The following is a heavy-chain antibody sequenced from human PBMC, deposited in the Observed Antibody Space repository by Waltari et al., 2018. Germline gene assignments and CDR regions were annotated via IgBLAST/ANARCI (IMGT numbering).Heavy chain of an antibody. D-gene: IGHD3-22*01. CDR1: GGAFSGYY. V-gene: IGHV4-34*04. CDR3: ARGQRGPFLVASSGRGYYFDS. Sequence: QVQLQQWGAGLLKPSETLSLPCAVYGGAFSGYYWSGIRQPPVTGLEWIGDINHRGSTNTNPSLKSRATISGDTSKTQFSLKLSSVTAADTAVYYCARGQRGPFLVASSGRGYYFDSWGQGTLVTVSS. J-gene: IGHJ4*02. CDR2: INHRGST.